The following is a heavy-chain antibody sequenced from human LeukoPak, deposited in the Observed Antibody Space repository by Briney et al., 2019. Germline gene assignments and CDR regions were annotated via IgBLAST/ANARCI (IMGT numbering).Heavy chain of an antibody. CDR3: ARRRSPGWYFDL. V-gene: IGHV1-2*02. Sequence: ASVKVSCKGSGYTFTGYYMHWVRQAPGQGLEWMGWINPNSGGTNYAQKFQGRVTMTRDTSISTAYMELSRLRSDDTAVYYCARRRSPGWYFDLWGRGTLVTVSS. CDR2: INPNSGGT. J-gene: IGHJ2*01. CDR1: GYTFTGYY.